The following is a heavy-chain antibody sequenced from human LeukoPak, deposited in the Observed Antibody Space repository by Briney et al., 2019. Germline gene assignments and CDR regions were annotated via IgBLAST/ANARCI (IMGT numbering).Heavy chain of an antibody. CDR3: ASLGYCSSTSRYAWGAYYYYYGMDV. J-gene: IGHJ6*02. D-gene: IGHD2-2*01. Sequence: PGGSLRLSCAASGFTFSSYAMSWVRQAPGKGLEWVSAISGSGGSTYYADSVKGRFTISRDNSKNTLYLQMNSLRAEDTAVYYCASLGYCSSTSRYAWGAYYYYYGMDVWGQGTTVTVSS. CDR2: ISGSGGST. CDR1: GFTFSSYA. V-gene: IGHV3-23*01.